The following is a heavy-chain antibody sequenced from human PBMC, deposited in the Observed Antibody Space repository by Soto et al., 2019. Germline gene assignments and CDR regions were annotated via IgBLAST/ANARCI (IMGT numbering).Heavy chain of an antibody. CDR3: AADPTYYYGSGSYIDAFDI. V-gene: IGHV1-58*02. D-gene: IGHD3-10*01. J-gene: IGHJ3*02. CDR1: GFTFTSSA. CDR2: IVVGSGNT. Sequence: SVKVSCKAAGFTFTSSAMQGVRQARGQRLEWIGWIVVGSGNTNYAQKFQERVTITRDMSTSTAYMELSSLRSEDTAVYYCAADPTYYYGSGSYIDAFDIWGQGTMVTVSS.